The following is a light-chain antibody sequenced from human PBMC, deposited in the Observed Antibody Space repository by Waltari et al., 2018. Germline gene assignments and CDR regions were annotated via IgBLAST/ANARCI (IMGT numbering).Light chain of an antibody. Sequence: NYLLTQPPSVSEPPGKTVTISSTRSSVSIASNYVTLYQQRPGSAPTTVIYEDNQRPSGVPDRFSGSIDSSSNSASLTIAGLKTEYEADYYCQCYDSSMGVFGGGTKLTVL. CDR2: EDN. CDR1: SVSIASNY. J-gene: IGLJ2*01. V-gene: IGLV6-57*03. CDR3: QCYDSSMGV.